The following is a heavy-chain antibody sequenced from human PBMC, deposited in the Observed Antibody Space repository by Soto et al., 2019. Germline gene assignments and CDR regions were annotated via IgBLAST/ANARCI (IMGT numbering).Heavy chain of an antibody. CDR2: INHSGST. D-gene: IGHD3-3*01. CDR1: GGSFSGYY. V-gene: IGHV4-34*01. CDR3: ARGTIFGVPPNWFDP. Sequence: SETLSLTCAVYGGSFSGYYWSWIRQPPGKGLEWIGEINHSGSTNYNPSLKSRVTISVDTSKNQFSLKLSSVTAADTAVYYCARGTIFGVPPNWFDPWGQGTLVTVSS. J-gene: IGHJ5*02.